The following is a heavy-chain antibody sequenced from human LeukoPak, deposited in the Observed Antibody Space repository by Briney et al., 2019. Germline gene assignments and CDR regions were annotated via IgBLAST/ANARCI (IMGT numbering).Heavy chain of an antibody. CDR3: ARRGTDYCTPSSCHPNWFAP. J-gene: IGHJ5*02. D-gene: IGHD4-11*01. V-gene: IGHV3-48*01. Sequence: GGSLRLSCAASGFTFSSYNMNWVRQAPGKGLEWVSYMRSSSNTIYYADSVKGRFTISRDNAKNSLYLQMNSLRAEDTAVYFCARRGTDYCTPSSCHPNWFAPWGQGTQVTVSS. CDR2: MRSSSNTI. CDR1: GFTFSSYN.